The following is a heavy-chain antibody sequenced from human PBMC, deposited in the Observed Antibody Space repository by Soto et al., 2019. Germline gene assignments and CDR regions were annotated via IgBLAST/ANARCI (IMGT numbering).Heavy chain of an antibody. V-gene: IGHV3-23*01. J-gene: IGHJ4*02. CDR2: ISDSGGRR. CDR3: VNARPHCSPYSCYTADY. D-gene: IGHD2-15*01. CDR1: GFTFINHS. Sequence: GGSLRCSCAASGFTFINHSVSCVRKSPGRGLEWASRISDSGGRRNYAYSVRGRFTITRDNTKTTVHIQMSSLRAEDPAVYSCVNARPHCSPYSCYTADYWGQGTLVTV.